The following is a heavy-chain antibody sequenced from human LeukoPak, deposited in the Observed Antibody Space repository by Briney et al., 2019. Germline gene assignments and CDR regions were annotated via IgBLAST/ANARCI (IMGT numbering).Heavy chain of an antibody. CDR2: ISSSSSYI. D-gene: IGHD2-8*01. CDR1: GFTFSSYS. J-gene: IGHJ4*02. CDR3: ARPYGTHGYFPDY. Sequence: PGGSLRLSCAASGFTFSSYSMNWVRQAPGKGLEWVSSISSSSSYIYYADSVKGRFTISRDNAKNSLYLQMNSLRAEDTAVYYCARPYGTHGYFPDYWGQGTLVTVSS. V-gene: IGHV3-21*04.